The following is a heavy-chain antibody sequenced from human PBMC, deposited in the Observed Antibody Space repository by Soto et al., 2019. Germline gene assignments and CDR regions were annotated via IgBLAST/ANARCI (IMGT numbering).Heavy chain of an antibody. Sequence: QVQLVQSGAEVKKPGSSVKVSCKASGGTFSSYAISWVRQAPGQGLEWMGGVIPIFGTANYAQKFQGRVTITADESTSTAYMELSSMRSEDMAVYYCGRSDNCSGGSCYGSYSYGMDVWGEGSTVTVSS. V-gene: IGHV1-69*12. CDR2: VIPIFGTA. D-gene: IGHD2-15*01. CDR3: GRSDNCSGGSCYGSYSYGMDV. J-gene: IGHJ6*04. CDR1: GGTFSSYA.